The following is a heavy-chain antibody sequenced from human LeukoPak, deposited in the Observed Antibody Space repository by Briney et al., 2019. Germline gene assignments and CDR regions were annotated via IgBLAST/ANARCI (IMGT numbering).Heavy chain of an antibody. CDR3: VRDLSPVSDRNVWYDALDI. V-gene: IGHV3-7*01. Sequence: GGSLRLSCVASGFSFTSSWMTWVRQAPGKGLEWVANIAGDESQKRYMDSVKGRFTISRDNAKNSLYLQLNSLRAEDTAIYYCVRDLSPVSDRNVWYDALDIWGQGTMVTVSS. CDR1: GFSFTSSW. J-gene: IGHJ3*02. CDR2: IAGDESQK. D-gene: IGHD1-1*01.